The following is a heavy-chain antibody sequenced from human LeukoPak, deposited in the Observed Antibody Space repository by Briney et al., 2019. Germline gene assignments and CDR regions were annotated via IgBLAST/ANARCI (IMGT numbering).Heavy chain of an antibody. J-gene: IGHJ4*02. CDR3: ARGGHSGYDWRRFDY. Sequence: ASVKVSCKASGYTFTGYYMHWVRQAPGRGLEWMGRINPNSGGTNYAQKFQGRVTMTRDTSISTAYMELSRLRSDDTAVYYCARGGHSGYDWRRFDYWGQGTLVTVSS. CDR2: INPNSGGT. V-gene: IGHV1-2*06. D-gene: IGHD5-12*01. CDR1: GYTFTGYY.